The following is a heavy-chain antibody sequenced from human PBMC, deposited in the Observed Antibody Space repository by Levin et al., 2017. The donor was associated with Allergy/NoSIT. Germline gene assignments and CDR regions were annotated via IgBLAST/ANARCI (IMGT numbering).Heavy chain of an antibody. CDR2: INGDGSNT. CDR1: GFTLSSYT. D-gene: IGHD3-10*01. Sequence: GGSLRLSCAASGFTLSSYTMTWVRQVPGKGLVWVSRINGDGSNTNYADSVKGRFTLSRDSAGSTLYLQMSSLRAEDTAVYYCTRGLFDTSYYSIGAWGQGTLVTVSS. J-gene: IGHJ5*02. V-gene: IGHV3-74*01. CDR3: TRGLFDTSYYSIGA.